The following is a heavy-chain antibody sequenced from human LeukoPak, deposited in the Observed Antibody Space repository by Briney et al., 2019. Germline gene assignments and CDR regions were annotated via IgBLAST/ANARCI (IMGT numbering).Heavy chain of an antibody. V-gene: IGHV3-23*01. J-gene: IGHJ4*02. CDR2: ISGSGDST. Sequence: PGGSLRLSCAASGFTFRSYGMTWVRQAPGKGLEWVSAISGSGDSTYYADSVKGRFTISRDNSRNTLYLQMNSLRAGDTAVYYCARRSPYSTGWSSYFDYWGQGALVTVSS. CDR1: GFTFRSYG. D-gene: IGHD6-19*01. CDR3: ARRSPYSTGWSSYFDY.